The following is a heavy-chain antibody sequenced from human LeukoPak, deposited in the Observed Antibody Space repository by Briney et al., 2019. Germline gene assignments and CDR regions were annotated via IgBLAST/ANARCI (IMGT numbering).Heavy chain of an antibody. CDR1: GGSICSGDNY. J-gene: IGHJ4*02. CDR3: ARGVGAFDY. CDR2: IYYSASP. D-gene: IGHD1-26*01. Sequence: SETLSLTCTVSGGSICSGDNYWSWIRQPPGKGLEWIGYIYYSASPYYNPSLKSRVTISVDTSKNQFSLRLSSVTAADTAVYYCARGVGAFDYWGQGTLVTVSS. V-gene: IGHV4-30-4*01.